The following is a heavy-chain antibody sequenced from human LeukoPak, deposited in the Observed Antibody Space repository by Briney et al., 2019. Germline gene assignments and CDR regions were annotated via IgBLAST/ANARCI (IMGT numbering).Heavy chain of an antibody. CDR1: GFTFSSYG. J-gene: IGHJ5*02. Sequence: GGSLRLSCAASGFTFSSYGMHWVRQAPGKGLEWVAVIWYDGSNKYYADSVRGRSTISRDNSKNTLYLQMNSLRAEDTAVYYCARDIVVVVAAARWNWFDPWGQGTLVTVSS. CDR2: IWYDGSNK. V-gene: IGHV3-33*01. CDR3: ARDIVVVVAAARWNWFDP. D-gene: IGHD2-15*01.